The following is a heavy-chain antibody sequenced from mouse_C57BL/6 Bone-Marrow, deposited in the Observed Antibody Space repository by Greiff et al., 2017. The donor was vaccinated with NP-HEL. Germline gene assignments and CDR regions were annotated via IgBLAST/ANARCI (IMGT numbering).Heavy chain of an antibody. D-gene: IGHD2-5*01. CDR1: GFNIKDDY. Sequence: VQLQQSGAELVRPGASVKLSCTASGFNIKDDYMHWVKQRPEQGLEWIGWIDPENGDTEYASKFQGKATITADTSSNTAYLQLSSLTSEETAVYYCTTRSNYAWFAYWGQGTLVTVSA. CDR2: IDPENGDT. J-gene: IGHJ3*01. CDR3: TTRSNYAWFAY. V-gene: IGHV14-4*01.